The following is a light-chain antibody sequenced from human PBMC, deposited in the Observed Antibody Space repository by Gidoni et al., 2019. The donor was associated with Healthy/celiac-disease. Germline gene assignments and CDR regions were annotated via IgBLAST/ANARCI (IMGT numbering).Light chain of an antibody. CDR3: CSYAGSYTLV. Sequence: QSALTQPRSVSGSPGPSVTISCTGTSSDVGGYNYVPWYQQHPGKAPKLMIYDVSKRPSGVPVRFSGSKSGNTASLTISGLQAEDEADYYCCSYAGSYTLVFGGGTKLTVL. CDR1: SSDVGGYNY. J-gene: IGLJ2*01. CDR2: DVS. V-gene: IGLV2-11*01.